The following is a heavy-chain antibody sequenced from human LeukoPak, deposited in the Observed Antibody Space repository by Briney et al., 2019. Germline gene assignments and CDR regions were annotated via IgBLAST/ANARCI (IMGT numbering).Heavy chain of an antibody. CDR3: ARDLSVEMATPDWYFDL. V-gene: IGHV3-7*01. CDR1: GFTFSSYW. D-gene: IGHD5-24*01. CDR2: IKQDGSEK. Sequence: GGSLRLSCAASGFTFSSYWRSWVRQAPGKGLEWVANIKQDGSEKYYVDSVKGRFTISRDNAKNSLYLQMNSLRAEDTAVYYCARDLSVEMATPDWYFDLWGRGTLVTVSS. J-gene: IGHJ2*01.